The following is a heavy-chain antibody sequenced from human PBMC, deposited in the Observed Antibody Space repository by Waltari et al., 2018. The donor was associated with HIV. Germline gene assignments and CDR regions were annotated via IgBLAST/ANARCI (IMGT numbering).Heavy chain of an antibody. CDR1: GFTFTGDI. CDR2: ISSSSSSYI. CDR3: AREMATVYVDY. D-gene: IGHD4-17*01. V-gene: IGHV3-21*02. Sequence: EVLLVESGGGLVTPGGSLRLSCAASGFTFTGDIMSWVRHVPGKGLCWVSSISSSSSSYIFYADSVKDRFTISRDNTKNSLYLQMDSLRDDDTVVYYCAREMATVYVDYWGQGTLVTVSS. J-gene: IGHJ4*02.